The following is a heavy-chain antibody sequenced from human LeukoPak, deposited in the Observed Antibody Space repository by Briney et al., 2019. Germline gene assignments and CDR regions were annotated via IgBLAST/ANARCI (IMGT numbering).Heavy chain of an antibody. CDR2: ISAYNGNT. CDR1: GYTFTSYG. D-gene: IGHD2-2*02. V-gene: IGHV1-18*01. Sequence: GASVKVSCKASGYTFTSYGISWVRQAPGQGHEWMGWISAYNGNTNYAQKLQGRVTMTTDTSTSTAYMELRSLRSDDTAVYYCARSRDVVVPAAIIGALVIDYWGQGTLVTVSS. J-gene: IGHJ4*02. CDR3: ARSRDVVVPAAIIGALVIDY.